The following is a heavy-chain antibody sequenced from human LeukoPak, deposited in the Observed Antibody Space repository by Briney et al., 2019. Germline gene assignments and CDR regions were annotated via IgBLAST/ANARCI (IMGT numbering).Heavy chain of an antibody. J-gene: IGHJ4*02. V-gene: IGHV3-7*05. D-gene: IGHD6-13*01. CDR3: ASRAGYTGSWSAFDY. CDR2: IKQDGSEK. Sequence: PGGSLSLSCTASTLTLNNYWMSWVRQAPGKGLEWVANIKQDGSEKYHVDSVKGRFTISRDNAKNSLYLQMNSLRAEDTAVYYCASRAGYTGSWSAFDYWGQGTLVTVSS. CDR1: TLTLNNYW.